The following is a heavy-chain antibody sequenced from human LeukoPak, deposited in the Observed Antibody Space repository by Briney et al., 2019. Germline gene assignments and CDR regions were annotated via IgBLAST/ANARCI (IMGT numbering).Heavy chain of an antibody. CDR2: INPNSGGT. CDR3: ARAVGYGSGTYRQYYFDY. Sequence: ASVKVSCKASGYTFTGYYIHWVRQAPGQGLEWMGWINPNSGGTNYAQNFQGRVTMSRDTSISTAYMELSRLRSDDTAVYYCARAVGYGSGTYRQYYFDYWGQGTLVTVSS. CDR1: GYTFTGYY. J-gene: IGHJ4*02. D-gene: IGHD3-10*01. V-gene: IGHV1-2*02.